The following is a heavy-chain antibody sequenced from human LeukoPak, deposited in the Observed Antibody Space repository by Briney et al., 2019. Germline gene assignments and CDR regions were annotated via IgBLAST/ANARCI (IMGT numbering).Heavy chain of an antibody. CDR1: GFTFRNYA. CDR3: AKNYGSGHRYFDY. D-gene: IGHD3-10*01. V-gene: IGHV3-23*01. J-gene: IGHJ4*02. CDR2: ISGSGGST. Sequence: GGSLRLSCAASGFTFRNYAMSWVRQAPGKGLEWVSSISGSGGSTYYADSVKGRFTISRDNSKNTLYLQMNSLTADDTAVYYCAKNYGSGHRYFDYWGQGTLVTVSS.